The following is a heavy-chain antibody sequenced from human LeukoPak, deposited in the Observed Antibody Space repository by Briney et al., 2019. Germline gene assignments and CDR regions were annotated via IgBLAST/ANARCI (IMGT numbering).Heavy chain of an antibody. D-gene: IGHD5-24*01. Sequence: PGGSLRLSCVASGFTFSSYWMHWVRQAPGKGLVWVSHINSDGSSTTYADSVKGRFTISRDNAKNTLYLQTNSLRAEDTAVYYCARDGLAAITFDYWGQGILVTVSS. CDR2: INSDGSST. J-gene: IGHJ4*02. CDR3: ARDGLAAITFDY. V-gene: IGHV3-74*01. CDR1: GFTFSSYW.